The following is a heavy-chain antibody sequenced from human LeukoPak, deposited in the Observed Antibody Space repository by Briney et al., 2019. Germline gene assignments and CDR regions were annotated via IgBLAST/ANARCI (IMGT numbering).Heavy chain of an antibody. J-gene: IGHJ4*02. CDR2: ISSSSSYI. CDR1: GFTFSSYS. Sequence: GGSLRLSCAASGFTFSSYSMNWVRQAPGKGLEWVSSISSSSSYIYYADSVKGRFTISRDNAKNSLYLQMNSLRAEDTAVYYCAREGYGVSLSTTTIDYWGQGTLVTVSS. V-gene: IGHV3-21*01. CDR3: AREGYGVSLSTTTIDY. D-gene: IGHD4-17*01.